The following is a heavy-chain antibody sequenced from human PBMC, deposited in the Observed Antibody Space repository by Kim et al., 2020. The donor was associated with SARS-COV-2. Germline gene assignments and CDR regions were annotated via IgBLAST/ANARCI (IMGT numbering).Heavy chain of an antibody. CDR3: AREARDYYYYDMDV. J-gene: IGHJ6*02. D-gene: IGHD6-6*01. V-gene: IGHV3-7*03. Sequence: VDSVKGRFTISRDNAKNSVYLQMNSLRAEDTAVYYCAREARDYYYYDMDVWGQGTTVTVSS.